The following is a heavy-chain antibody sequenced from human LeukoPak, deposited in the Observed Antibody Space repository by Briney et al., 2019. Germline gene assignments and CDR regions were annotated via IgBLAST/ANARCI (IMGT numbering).Heavy chain of an antibody. CDR3: ARDTRGPRYYDFWSGYYHFDY. Sequence: GGSLRLSCAASGFTFSSYAMSWVRQAPGKGLEWVSAISGSGGSTYYADSVKGRFTISRDNSKNTLYLQMNSLRAEDTAVYYCARDTRGPRYYDFWSGYYHFDYWGQGTLVTVSS. D-gene: IGHD3-3*01. V-gene: IGHV3-23*01. J-gene: IGHJ4*02. CDR1: GFTFSSYA. CDR2: ISGSGGST.